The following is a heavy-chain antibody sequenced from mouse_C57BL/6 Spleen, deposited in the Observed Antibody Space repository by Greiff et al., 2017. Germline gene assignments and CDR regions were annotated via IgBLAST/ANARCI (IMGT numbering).Heavy chain of an antibody. CDR1: GFTFSDYG. CDR2: ISSGSSTI. J-gene: IGHJ3*01. D-gene: IGHD2-3*01. V-gene: IGHV5-17*01. CDR3: AREGGLYDGYYGFAY. Sequence: EVQLVESGGGLVKPGGSLKLSCAASGFTFSDYGMHWVRQAPEQGLEWVAYISSGSSTIYYADTVKGRFTISRDNAKNTLFLQMTSLRSEDTAMYYCAREGGLYDGYYGFAYWGQGTLVTVSA.